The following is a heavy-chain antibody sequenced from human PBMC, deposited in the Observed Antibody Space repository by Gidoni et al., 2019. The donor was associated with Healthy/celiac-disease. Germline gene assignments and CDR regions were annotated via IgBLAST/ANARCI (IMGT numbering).Heavy chain of an antibody. J-gene: IGHJ5*02. Sequence: EVQLLESGGGLVQPGGSLRLSCAASGFTFSSYAMSWVRQAPGKGLEWVSAISGSGGSTYYADSVKGRFTISRDNSKNTLYLQMNSLRAEDTAVYYCAKDGLIVVVPAANGGWFDPWGQGTLVTVSS. D-gene: IGHD2-2*01. CDR3: AKDGLIVVVPAANGGWFDP. V-gene: IGHV3-23*01. CDR2: ISGSGGST. CDR1: GFTFSSYA.